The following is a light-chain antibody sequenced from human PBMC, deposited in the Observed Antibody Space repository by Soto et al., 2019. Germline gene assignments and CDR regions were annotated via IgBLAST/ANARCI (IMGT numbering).Light chain of an antibody. CDR1: SSDVGGYNY. V-gene: IGLV2-23*02. Sequence: QSALTQPASVSGSPGQSITISCTGTSSDVGGYNYVSWYQHHPVKAPKLMIYEVNKRPSGVSNRFSGSKSGNTASLTISGLKVEDEADYYCCSSGGSPTYVFGTGTKLTVL. CDR2: EVN. CDR3: CSSGGSPTYV. J-gene: IGLJ1*01.